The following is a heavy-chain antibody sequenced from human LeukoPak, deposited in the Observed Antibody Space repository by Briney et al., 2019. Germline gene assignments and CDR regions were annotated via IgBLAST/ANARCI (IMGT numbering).Heavy chain of an antibody. J-gene: IGHJ6*02. CDR1: GGSISSSSYY. V-gene: IGHV4-39*01. CDR2: IYYSGST. D-gene: IGHD3-10*01. CDR3: ARLVLGYYGMDV. Sequence: PSETLSLTCTVSGGSISSSSYYWGWLRQPPGKGLVWIVSIYYSGSTYYNPCLKSRVTISVDTSKNQYSLKLSSVTAADTAVYYCARLVLGYYGMDVWGQGTTVTVSS.